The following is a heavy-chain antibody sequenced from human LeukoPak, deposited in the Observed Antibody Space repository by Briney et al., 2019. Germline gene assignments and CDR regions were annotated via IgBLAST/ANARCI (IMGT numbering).Heavy chain of an antibody. CDR2: INNTGST. J-gene: IGHJ5*02. D-gene: IGHD3-10*01. Sequence: SATLSLTCAVYGGSFSGYYWSSIRQPPGKGLSWIGKINNTGSTNSNTALMSRATILVDTSKNQFTLKLSSVTAADTAVYYCARGHSIRGDGDWFDPWGQGTLVTVSS. CDR3: ARGHSIRGDGDWFDP. CDR1: GGSFSGYY. V-gene: IGHV4-34*01.